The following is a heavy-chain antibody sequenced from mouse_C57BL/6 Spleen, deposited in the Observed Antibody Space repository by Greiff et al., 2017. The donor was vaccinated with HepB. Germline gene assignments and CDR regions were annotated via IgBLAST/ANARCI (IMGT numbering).Heavy chain of an antibody. CDR3: ARFLDYYGSSWFAY. Sequence: EVQLQQSGPELVKPGASVKMSCKASGYTFTDYNMHWVKQSHGKSLEWIGYINPNNGGTSYNQKFKGKATLTVNKSSSTAYMELRSLTSEDSAVYSCARFLDYYGSSWFAYWGQGTLVTVSA. CDR1: GYTFTDYN. CDR2: INPNNGGT. D-gene: IGHD1-1*01. J-gene: IGHJ3*01. V-gene: IGHV1-22*01.